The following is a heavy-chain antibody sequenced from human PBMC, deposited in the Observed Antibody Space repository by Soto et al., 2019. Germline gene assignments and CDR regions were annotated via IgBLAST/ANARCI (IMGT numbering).Heavy chain of an antibody. Sequence: QVQLVQSGAEVKKPGASVKVSCKASGYTFTSYGIIWVRQAPGQVLEWMGWISAYNGNTNDAQKLQGRGTMTTDTSTSTAYMELRSLRSDDTAVYYCARDGVGETGYYYYGMDVWGQGTTVTVSS. V-gene: IGHV1-18*04. CDR1: GYTFTSYG. CDR3: ARDGVGETGYYYYGMDV. D-gene: IGHD3-10*01. CDR2: ISAYNGNT. J-gene: IGHJ6*02.